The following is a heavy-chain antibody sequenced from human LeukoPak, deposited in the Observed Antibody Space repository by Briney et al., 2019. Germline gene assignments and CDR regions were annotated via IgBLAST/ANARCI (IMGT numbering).Heavy chain of an antibody. CDR3: ARVWDSGYHFVDY. V-gene: IGHV1-2*02. Sequence: ASVKVSCKASGYTFTTYPMNWVRQAPGQGLEWMGWINPNSGGTNYAQNFQGRVTMTRDTSISTAYMELSRLRSDDTAVYYCARVWDSGYHFVDYWGQGTLVTVSS. CDR1: GYTFTTYP. J-gene: IGHJ4*02. CDR2: INPNSGGT. D-gene: IGHD5-12*01.